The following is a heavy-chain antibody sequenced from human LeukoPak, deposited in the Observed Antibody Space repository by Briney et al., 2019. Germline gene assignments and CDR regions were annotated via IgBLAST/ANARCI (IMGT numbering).Heavy chain of an antibody. Sequence: GSLRLSCAASGFTFSSYWMSWVRQPPGKGLEWIGEIYHSGSTNYNPSLKSRVTISVDKSKNQFSLKLSSVTAADTAVYYCARVGRGTYENYWGQGTLVTVSS. D-gene: IGHD2-21*01. CDR3: ARVGRGTYENY. J-gene: IGHJ4*02. CDR2: IYHSGST. V-gene: IGHV4-4*02. CDR1: GFTFSSYW.